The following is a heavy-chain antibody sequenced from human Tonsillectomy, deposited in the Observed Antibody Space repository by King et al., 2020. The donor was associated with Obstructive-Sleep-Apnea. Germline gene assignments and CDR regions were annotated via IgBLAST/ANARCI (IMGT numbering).Heavy chain of an antibody. V-gene: IGHV3-53*04. Sequence: VQLVESGGGLVQPGGSLRLSCAASGFTVSSNYMSWVRQAPGKGLEWVSVIYSGGSTYYADSVKGRFTISSHNSKNTLYLQMNSLRAEDTAVYYCARDAPPSGYSSSCYYDAFDIWGQGTMVTVSS. D-gene: IGHD6-13*01. CDR1: GFTVSSNY. CDR3: ARDAPPSGYSSSCYYDAFDI. CDR2: IYSGGST. J-gene: IGHJ3*02.